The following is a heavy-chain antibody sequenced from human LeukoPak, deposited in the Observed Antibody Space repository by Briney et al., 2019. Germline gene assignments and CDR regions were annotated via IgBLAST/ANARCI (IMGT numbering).Heavy chain of an antibody. CDR3: ARDASTIRLDY. CDR2: IHPSTGNP. Sequence: ASVKVSCKASGYTFTNYAMNWVRQAPGQGLEWMGWIHPSTGNPTYAQGFTGRFVFSLDTSVSTAYLQISSLKAEDTAVYYCARDASTIRLDYWGQGTLVTVSS. D-gene: IGHD5-24*01. CDR1: GYTFTNYA. V-gene: IGHV7-4-1*02. J-gene: IGHJ4*02.